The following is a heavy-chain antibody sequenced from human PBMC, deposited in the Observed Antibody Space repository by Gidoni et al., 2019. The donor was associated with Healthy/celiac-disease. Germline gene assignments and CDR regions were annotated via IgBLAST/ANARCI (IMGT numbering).Heavy chain of an antibody. Sequence: EVQLFESGGGFVQPGGSLRLSCSASGFTFSSYARSWVRQAPGKGLEWVSAISGSGGSTYYADSVKGRFTISRDNSKNTLYLQMNSLRAEDTAVYYCAKDRSEYSYGAISGYFDYWGQGTLVTVSS. CDR3: AKDRSEYSYGAISGYFDY. CDR2: ISGSGGST. CDR1: GFTFSSYA. J-gene: IGHJ4*02. V-gene: IGHV3-23*01. D-gene: IGHD5-18*01.